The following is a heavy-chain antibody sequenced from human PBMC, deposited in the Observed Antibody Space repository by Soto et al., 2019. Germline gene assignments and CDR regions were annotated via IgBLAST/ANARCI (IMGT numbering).Heavy chain of an antibody. V-gene: IGHV3-23*01. CDR3: AKVKAWTYLDY. CDR1: CFTVGGQT. J-gene: IGHJ4*02. D-gene: IGHD5-12*01. Sequence: GGCRTPSGASYCFTVGGQTMGWVQQAPGKGLEWVSSISGSGGSTYYADSVKGRFTISRDNSKNTLYLQMDSLRAEDTAVYYCAKVKAWTYLDYWGEGALVSVSS. CDR2: ISGSGGST.